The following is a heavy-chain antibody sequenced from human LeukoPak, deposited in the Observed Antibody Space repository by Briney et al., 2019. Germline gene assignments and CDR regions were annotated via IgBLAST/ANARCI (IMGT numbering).Heavy chain of an antibody. V-gene: IGHV4-59*01. D-gene: IGHD6-13*01. CDR3: ARTIAAAGTYLFDY. Sequence: SETLSLTCTVSGGSISSYYWGWIRQPPGKGLEWIGYIYYSGSTNYNPSLKSRVTISVDTSKNQFSLNLSSVTAADTAVYYRARTIAAAGTYLFDYWGQGTLVTVSS. CDR1: GGSISSYY. J-gene: IGHJ4*02. CDR2: IYYSGST.